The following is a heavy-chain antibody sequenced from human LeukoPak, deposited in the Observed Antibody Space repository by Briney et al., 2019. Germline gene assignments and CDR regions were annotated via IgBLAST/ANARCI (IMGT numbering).Heavy chain of an antibody. CDR1: GGSISSYY. J-gene: IGHJ2*01. D-gene: IGHD2-2*01. Sequence: SETLSLTCTVSGGSISSYYWSWIRQPAGKGLEWIGRIYSSGSTNYNPSPKSRVTMSVDMSKNQFSLKLSSVTAADTAVYYCARGQYHLLYWYFDLWGRGTLVTVSS. CDR2: IYSSGST. V-gene: IGHV4-4*07. CDR3: ARGQYHLLYWYFDL.